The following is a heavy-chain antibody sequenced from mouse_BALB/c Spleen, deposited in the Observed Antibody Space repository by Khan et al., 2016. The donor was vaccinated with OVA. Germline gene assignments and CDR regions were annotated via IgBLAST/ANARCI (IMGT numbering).Heavy chain of an antibody. J-gene: IGHJ2*01. CDR1: GYSITSDYA. CDR2: ISYSGNT. CDR3: ARVYGGDFDY. Sequence: EVELKESGPGLVKPSKSLSLICTVTGYSITSDYAWNWIRQFPGNKLEWMGFISYSGNTNYNPSLKSRISITRDTSKNQFFLHLNSVTTEDTATYYCARVYGGDFDYWGQGTTLTVSS. V-gene: IGHV3-2*02. D-gene: IGHD1-1*01.